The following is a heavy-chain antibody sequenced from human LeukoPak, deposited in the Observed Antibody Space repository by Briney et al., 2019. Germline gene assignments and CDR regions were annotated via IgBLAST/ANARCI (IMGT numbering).Heavy chain of an antibody. J-gene: IGHJ6*04. V-gene: IGHV1-2*02. CDR3: ARGSFDWNYVXSYXYXXXXXV. D-gene: IGHD1-7*01. CDR1: GYTFTSYD. Sequence: ASVKVSCKASGYTFTSYDINWVRQAPGQGLEWMGWINPNSGGTNYAQKFQGRVTMTRDTSISTAYMELSRLRSDDTAVYYCARGSFDWNYVXSYXYXXXXXVWGXGTTVTVSS. CDR2: INPNSGGT.